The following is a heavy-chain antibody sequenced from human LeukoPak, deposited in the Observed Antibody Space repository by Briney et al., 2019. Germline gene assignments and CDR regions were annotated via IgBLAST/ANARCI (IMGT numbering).Heavy chain of an antibody. V-gene: IGHV4-39*07. Sequence: SETLSLTCTVSGGSISSSSYYWGWIRQPPGKGLEWIGSIYYSGSTYYNPSLKSRVTISVDTSKNQFSLKLSSVTAADTDVYYCARVGRVYDFWSDYHPNSYYYYYMDVWGKGTTVTVSS. CDR2: IYYSGST. CDR3: ARVGRVYDFWSDYHPNSYYYYYMDV. J-gene: IGHJ6*03. D-gene: IGHD3-3*01. CDR1: GGSISSSSYY.